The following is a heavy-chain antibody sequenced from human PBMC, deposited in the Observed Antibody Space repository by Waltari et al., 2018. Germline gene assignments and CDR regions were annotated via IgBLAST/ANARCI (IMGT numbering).Heavy chain of an antibody. CDR2: IYYSVST. J-gene: IGHJ4*02. CDR3: ARIGLSSTVDY. Sequence: QLQLQESGPGLVKPSETLSLTCTVSGGSISSSSYYWGWIRQPPGKGLEWIGSIYYSVSTCYNPSLKRRVTISVDTSKNQFSLKLSSVTAADTAVYYCARIGLSSTVDYWGQGTLVTVSS. CDR1: GGSISSSSYY. V-gene: IGHV4-39*01. D-gene: IGHD6-13*01.